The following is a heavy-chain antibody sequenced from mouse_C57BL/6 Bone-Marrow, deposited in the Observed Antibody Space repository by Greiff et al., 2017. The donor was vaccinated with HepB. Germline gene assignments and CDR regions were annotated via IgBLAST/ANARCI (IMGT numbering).Heavy chain of an antibody. CDR3: NYYGSSSPWFAS. CDR2: IYPRSGNT. CDR1: GYTFTSYG. J-gene: IGHJ3*01. V-gene: IGHV1-81*01. Sequence: QVQLQQSGAELARPGASVKLSCKASGYTFTSYGISWVKQRTGQGLEWIGEIYPRSGNTYYNEKFKGKATLTADKSSSTAYMELRSLTSEDTAVYYCNYYGSSSPWFASWGQGTLVTVSA. D-gene: IGHD1-1*01.